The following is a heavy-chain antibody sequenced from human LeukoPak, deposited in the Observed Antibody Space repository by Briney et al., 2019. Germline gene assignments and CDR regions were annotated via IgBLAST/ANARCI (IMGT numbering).Heavy chain of an antibody. D-gene: IGHD6-19*01. CDR2: IARDGGAK. J-gene: IGHJ4*02. Sequence: GTSLRLSCVASGFSFSNHGMHWVRQAPGKGLEWVSVIARDGGAKFYADSVKGRFTLSRDNSKNMFFLQMNFLTVEDTAIYYCAREATWGQWYFDHWGQGTPDTVSS. CDR1: GFSFSNHG. CDR3: AREATWGQWYFDH. V-gene: IGHV3-30*03.